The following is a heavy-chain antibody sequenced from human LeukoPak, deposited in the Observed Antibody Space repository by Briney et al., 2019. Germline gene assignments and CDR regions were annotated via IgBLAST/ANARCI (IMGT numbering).Heavy chain of an antibody. J-gene: IGHJ3*02. Sequence: ASVKVSCKASGYTFTSYAMHWVRQAPGQRLEWMGWINAGNGNTKYSQEFQGRVTITRDTSASTAYMELSSLGSEDTAVYYCASTIGYSSGWSHAAFDIWGQGTMVTVSS. CDR1: GYTFTSYA. V-gene: IGHV1-3*01. CDR2: INAGNGNT. CDR3: ASTIGYSSGWSHAAFDI. D-gene: IGHD6-19*01.